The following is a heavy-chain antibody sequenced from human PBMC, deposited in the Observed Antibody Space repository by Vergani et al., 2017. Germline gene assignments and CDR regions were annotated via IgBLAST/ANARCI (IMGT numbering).Heavy chain of an antibody. V-gene: IGHV4-59*01. CDR3: ARLGLRDDILTGSVFDY. J-gene: IGHJ4*02. CDR1: GSSISSYY. Sequence: QVQLQESGPGLVKPSETLSLTCTVSGSSISSYYWSWIRQPPGKGLEWIGYIYYSGSTNYNPSLKSRVTISVDTSKNQFSLKLSSVTAADTAVYYCARLGLRDDILTGSVFDYWGQGTLVTVSS. D-gene: IGHD3-9*01. CDR2: IYYSGST.